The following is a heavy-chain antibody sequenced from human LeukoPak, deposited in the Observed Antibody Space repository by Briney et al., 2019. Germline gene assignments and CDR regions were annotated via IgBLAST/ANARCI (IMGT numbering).Heavy chain of an antibody. CDR3: AKSSYLGSYYYYGMDV. V-gene: IGHV1-2*02. CDR1: GYTFTGYY. J-gene: IGHJ6*02. D-gene: IGHD2/OR15-2a*01. Sequence: ASVKVSCKASGYTFTGYYMHWVRQAPGQGLEWMGWINPNSGGTNYAQKFQGRVTMTRDTSISTAYMELSRLRSDDTAVYYCAKSSYLGSYYYYGMDVWGQGTTVTVSS. CDR2: INPNSGGT.